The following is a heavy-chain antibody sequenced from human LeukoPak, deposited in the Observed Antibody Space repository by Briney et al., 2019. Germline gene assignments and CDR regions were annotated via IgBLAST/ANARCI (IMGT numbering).Heavy chain of an antibody. D-gene: IGHD6-13*01. Sequence: SETLSLTCAVYGGSFSGYYWSWIRQPPGKGLDWIWEINHSGSTTYNPSFKMRVTILVDQPKNQLSLKLSPVTAAGTAVYYCASAGAAAVGYWGHRALVTVSS. CDR1: GGSFSGYY. V-gene: IGHV4-34*01. J-gene: IGHJ4*01. CDR3: ASAGAAAVGY. CDR2: INHSGST.